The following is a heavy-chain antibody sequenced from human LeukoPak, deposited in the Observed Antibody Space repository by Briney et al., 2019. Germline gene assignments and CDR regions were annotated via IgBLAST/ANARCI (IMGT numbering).Heavy chain of an antibody. CDR1: GFTFSSYN. V-gene: IGHV3-21*01. CDR2: ISTSSSNI. Sequence: GGSLRLSCAASGFTFSSYNMNWVRQAPGKGLEWVSSISTSSSNIYYADSVKGRFTISRDNAENSLYLQMNSLRAEDRAVYYCARAPNARLLSRYFQHWGQGTLVTVSS. J-gene: IGHJ1*01. CDR3: ARAPNARLLSRYFQH. D-gene: IGHD2-15*01.